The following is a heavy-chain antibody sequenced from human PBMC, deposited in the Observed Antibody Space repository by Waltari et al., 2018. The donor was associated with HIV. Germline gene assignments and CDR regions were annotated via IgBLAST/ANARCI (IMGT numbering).Heavy chain of an antibody. CDR1: VFTLRGHL. Sequence: EVLLLVSGADYVQPGGCSRLSAAGSVFTLRGHLMAWAGQAAGKGREWFSSITANGGRTDYADSVKGWFSISRDNSKNTMSRQMNSLRAEDTAVYYCARGRGDCGGDCYYLDYWGQGALVTVSS. J-gene: IGHJ4*02. CDR2: ITANGGRT. CDR3: ARGRGDCGGDCYYLDY. V-gene: IGHV3-23*01. D-gene: IGHD2-21*02.